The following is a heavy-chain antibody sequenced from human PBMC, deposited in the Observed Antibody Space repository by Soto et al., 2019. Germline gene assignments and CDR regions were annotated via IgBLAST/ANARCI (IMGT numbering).Heavy chain of an antibody. V-gene: IGHV3-23*01. J-gene: IGHJ4*02. CDR2: ISGSGGST. Sequence: PGGSLRLSCAASGFTFSSYAMSWVRQAPGKGLEWVSAISGSGGSTYYADSVKGRFTISRDNSKNTLYLQMNSLRAEDTAVYYCAKDGGDSSGYYLNYFDYWGQGTLVTVSS. D-gene: IGHD3-22*01. CDR3: AKDGGDSSGYYLNYFDY. CDR1: GFTFSSYA.